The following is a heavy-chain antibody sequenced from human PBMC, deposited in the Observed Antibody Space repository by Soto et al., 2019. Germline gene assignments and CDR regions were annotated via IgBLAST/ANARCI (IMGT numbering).Heavy chain of an antibody. J-gene: IGHJ4*01. D-gene: IGHD3-10*01. V-gene: IGHV3-23*01. CDR1: GVTFTSYA. Sequence: PGGSLRLSSAASGVTFTSYAMTWVRQVPGEGLQWVSSISKSGDSTYYADSVKGRFTTSRDNSKNTLYLQMNSLRAEGTAIYYCAKGSFGFEYWGHGTLFTVAS. CDR2: ISKSGDST. CDR3: AKGSFGFEY.